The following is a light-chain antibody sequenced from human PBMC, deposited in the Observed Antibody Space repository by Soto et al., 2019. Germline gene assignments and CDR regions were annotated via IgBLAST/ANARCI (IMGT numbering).Light chain of an antibody. CDR1: SSNIGNNY. J-gene: IGLJ1*01. CDR3: GTWDISLSAGPYV. V-gene: IGLV1-51*01. Sequence: QSVLTQPPSVSAATGQKVTISCSGSSSNIGNNYVSWYQQLPGTAPKLLIYDNNKRPSGIPDRFSGSKSGTSATLGITGLQTGDEADYYCGTWDISLSAGPYVFGTGTKVTVL. CDR2: DNN.